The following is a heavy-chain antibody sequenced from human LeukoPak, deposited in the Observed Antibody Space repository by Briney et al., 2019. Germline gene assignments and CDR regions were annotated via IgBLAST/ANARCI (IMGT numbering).Heavy chain of an antibody. CDR2: INSGGRT. CDR1: GFIVSNND. CDR3: ARGCFYDRSPYCPFDY. Sequence: PGGSLRLSCAASGFIVSNNDMSCVRQAPGKGLEWVSLINSGGRTYYADSVKGRFTISRDNSKNTLYLQMNSLRGEDTAVYYCARGCFYDRSPYCPFDYWGQGTLVTVSS. J-gene: IGHJ4*02. D-gene: IGHD3-22*01. V-gene: IGHV3-53*01.